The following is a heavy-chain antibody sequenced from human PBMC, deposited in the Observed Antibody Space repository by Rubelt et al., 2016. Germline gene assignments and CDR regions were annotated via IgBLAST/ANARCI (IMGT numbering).Heavy chain of an antibody. CDR2: INRGYSSI. D-gene: IGHD2-2*01. V-gene: IGHV3-21*05. CDR1: GFTFSNYA. Sequence: GGSLRLSCAASGFTFSNYAMHWVRQAPGKGLEWVSYINRGYSSIYYADSVKGRFTISRDNYRNTMYLQMSSLRAGDTAVYYCAKDHPPQTPYCSRTSGYFDYWGQGTLVTVSS. J-gene: IGHJ4*02. CDR3: AKDHPPQTPYCSRTSGYFDY.